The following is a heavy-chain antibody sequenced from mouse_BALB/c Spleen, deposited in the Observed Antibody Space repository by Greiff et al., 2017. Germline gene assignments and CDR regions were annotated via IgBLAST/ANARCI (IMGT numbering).Heavy chain of an antibody. J-gene: IGHJ2*01. CDR1: GFTFSSYT. CDR2: ISSGGGYT. CDR3: TRDSNFDY. Sequence: EVKLVESGGGLVKPGGSLKLSCAASGFTFSSYTMSWVRQTPEKRLEWVATISSGGGYTYYPDSVKGRFTISRDNAKNTLYLQMSSLKSEDTAMYYCTRDSNFDYWGQGTTLTVSS. V-gene: IGHV5-6-4*01.